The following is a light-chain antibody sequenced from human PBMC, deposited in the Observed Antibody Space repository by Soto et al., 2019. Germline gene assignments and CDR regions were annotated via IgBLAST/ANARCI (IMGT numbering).Light chain of an antibody. CDR3: QQYNNWPPLT. Sequence: ETLLTQSTGTLSLSPGQRVTLSCRASQSIRSSSLARYQQKPGQAPRLLIYDASSRATGIPARFSGSGSGTDFTLTISSLQSEDFAVYYCQQYNNWPPLTFGGGTKVAIK. V-gene: IGKV3-15*01. J-gene: IGKJ4*01. CDR1: QSIRSS. CDR2: DAS.